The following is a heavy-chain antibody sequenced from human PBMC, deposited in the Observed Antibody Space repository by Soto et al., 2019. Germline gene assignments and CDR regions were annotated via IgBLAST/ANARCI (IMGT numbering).Heavy chain of an antibody. V-gene: IGHV3-23*01. CDR2: ISGSGGST. CDR3: AKGVRFGELLANYYYGMDV. D-gene: IGHD3-10*01. J-gene: IGHJ6*02. Sequence: GGSLRLSCAASGFTFSSYAMSWVRQAPGKGLEWVSAISGSGGSTYYADSVKGRFTISRDNSKNTLYLQMNSLRAEDTAVYYCAKGVRFGELLANYYYGMDVWGQGTTVTVSS. CDR1: GFTFSSYA.